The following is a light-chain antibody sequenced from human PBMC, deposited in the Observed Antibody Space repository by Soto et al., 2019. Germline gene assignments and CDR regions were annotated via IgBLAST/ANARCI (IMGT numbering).Light chain of an antibody. Sequence: DIQMTQSPSSVSASVGDRVTITCRASQSIRNYLNWYQQKPGKAPKVLIYTASSLQSGAPSRFSGSGSGTDFTLSIGRLQPEDFATYYCQQTYSSPPGAFGQGTRLEIK. CDR1: QSIRNY. CDR3: QQTYSSPPGA. J-gene: IGKJ5*01. V-gene: IGKV1-39*01. CDR2: TAS.